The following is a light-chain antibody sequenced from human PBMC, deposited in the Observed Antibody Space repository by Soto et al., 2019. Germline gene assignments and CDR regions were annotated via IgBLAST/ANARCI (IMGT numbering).Light chain of an antibody. CDR3: QQSYTPPFA. CDR1: QSISSD. V-gene: IGKV1-39*01. J-gene: IGKJ3*01. Sequence: DIQMTQSPSSLSASVGDRVTITCWSSQSISSDLNWYQQKPGKAPELLIYAASSLQSGVPSRFSGSGSGTDFTLAIGSLQPEDFATYYCQQSYTPPFAFGPGTKVDI. CDR2: AAS.